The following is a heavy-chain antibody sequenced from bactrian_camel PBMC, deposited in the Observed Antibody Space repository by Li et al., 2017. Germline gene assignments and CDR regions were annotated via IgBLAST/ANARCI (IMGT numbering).Heavy chain of an antibody. D-gene: IGHD2*01. CDR2: IYTDGDNT. Sequence: VQLVESGGGSVQAGGSLRLSCLAIGYMYGITCMGWFRQTPGKEREGVALIYTDGDNTHYADSVKGRFTISQDNAKNAVCLQMNNLKPEDTGTYYCNIGLCGTWSPGQDNYWGQGTQVTVS. J-gene: IGHJ4*01. CDR3: NIGLCGTWSPGQDNY. CDR1: GYMYGITC. V-gene: IGHV3S53*01.